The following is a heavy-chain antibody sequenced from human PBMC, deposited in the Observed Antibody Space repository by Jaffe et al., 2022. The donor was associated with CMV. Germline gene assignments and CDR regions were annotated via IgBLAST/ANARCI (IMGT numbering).Heavy chain of an antibody. CDR1: GFTFSSYA. CDR3: VKRAIQLWSILNYFDY. V-gene: IGHV3-64D*06. CDR2: ISSNGGST. D-gene: IGHD5-18*01. J-gene: IGHJ4*02. Sequence: EVQLVESGGGLVQPGGSLRLSCSASGFTFSSYAMHWVRQAPGKGLEYVSAISSNGGSTYYADSVKGRFTISRDNSKNTLYLQMSSLRAEDTAVYYCVKRAIQLWSILNYFDYWGQGTLVTVSS.